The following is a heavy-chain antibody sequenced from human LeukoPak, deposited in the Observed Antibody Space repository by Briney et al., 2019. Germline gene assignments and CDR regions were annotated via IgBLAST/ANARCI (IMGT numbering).Heavy chain of an antibody. CDR3: GRNAAYCIDY. CDR1: DDSVSSGKYY. V-gene: IGHV4-30-4*01. Sequence: SQTLSLTCTVSDDSVSSGKYYWSWIRQPPGKGLEFIGYIYYSGSMYYNPSLKSRVTMSVDTSKNQFSLRLTSVTAADTAMYYCGRNAAYCIDYWGQGTLVTVSS. J-gene: IGHJ4*02. D-gene: IGHD1-26*01. CDR2: IYYSGSM.